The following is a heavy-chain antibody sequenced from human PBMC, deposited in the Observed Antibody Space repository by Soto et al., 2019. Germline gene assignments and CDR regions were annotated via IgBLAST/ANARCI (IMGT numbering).Heavy chain of an antibody. D-gene: IGHD3-10*02. CDR1: GYDFFKYN. CDR3: TRADSDVVILPDVRPLFDL. CDR2: INPNGGYT. Sequence: QVQLVQSGAEVKKPGASVKVSCKTSGYDFFKYNMHCVRQAPGQGLEWMGVINPNGGYTRHAQRFQGTFIKTRDTSSQNVSMELSGLTSAATAMEYCTRADSDVVILPDVRPLFDLRGQGALVTVSS. J-gene: IGHJ4*02. V-gene: IGHV1-46*01.